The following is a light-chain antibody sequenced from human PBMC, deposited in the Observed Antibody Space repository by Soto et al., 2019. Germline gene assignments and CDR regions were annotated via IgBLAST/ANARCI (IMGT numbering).Light chain of an antibody. Sequence: DIQMTQSPSTLSASVGDRVTITCRASQSIGSWLAWFQQKAGKAPKLLIYYVSGLESGVPSRFSGSGSGTEFTLTISSLQPDDFATYYCQQYNTNPWTFGQGTKVEIE. J-gene: IGKJ1*01. CDR3: QQYNTNPWT. CDR2: YVS. V-gene: IGKV1-5*03. CDR1: QSIGSW.